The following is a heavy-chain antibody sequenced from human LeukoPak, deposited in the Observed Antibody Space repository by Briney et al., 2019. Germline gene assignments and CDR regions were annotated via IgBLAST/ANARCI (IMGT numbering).Heavy chain of an antibody. J-gene: IGHJ4*02. CDR2: VHYSGST. D-gene: IGHD6-6*01. Sequence: SETLSLTCTVSGGSISSSSYYWGWIRQPPGKGLEWIGYVHYSGSTSYSPSLKSRVTLSVDTSKNQCSLKLSSVTAADTAVYYCARTVWHLDYWGQGTLVTVSS. CDR3: ARTVWHLDY. V-gene: IGHV4-61*05. CDR1: GGSISSSSYY.